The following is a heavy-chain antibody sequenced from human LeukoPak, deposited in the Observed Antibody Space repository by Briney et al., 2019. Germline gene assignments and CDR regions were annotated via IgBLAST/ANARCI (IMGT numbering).Heavy chain of an antibody. Sequence: PGGSLRLSCAASGFTFSSYGMHWVRQAPGKGLEWVAVIWYDGSNKYYADSVKGRFTISRDNSKNTLYLQMNSLRAEDTAVYYCATYDILTGYPQSYYYYGMDVWGQGTTVTVYS. D-gene: IGHD3-9*01. CDR2: IWYDGSNK. CDR3: ATYDILTGYPQSYYYYGMDV. CDR1: GFTFSSYG. J-gene: IGHJ6*02. V-gene: IGHV3-33*01.